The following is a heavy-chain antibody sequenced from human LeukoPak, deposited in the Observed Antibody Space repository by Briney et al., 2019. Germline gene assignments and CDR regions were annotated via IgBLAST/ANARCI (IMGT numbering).Heavy chain of an antibody. V-gene: IGHV4-59*12. Sequence: SETLSLTCTVSGGSISSYYWSWIRQPPGKGLEWIGYIYYNGSTNYTPSLKSRVTISVDTSKNQFSLRLSSLTAADTAVYYCARGGSGYYGSGSYYKSWGQGTLVTVSS. CDR1: GGSISSYY. D-gene: IGHD3-10*01. CDR3: ARGGSGYYGSGSYYKS. J-gene: IGHJ5*02. CDR2: IYYNGST.